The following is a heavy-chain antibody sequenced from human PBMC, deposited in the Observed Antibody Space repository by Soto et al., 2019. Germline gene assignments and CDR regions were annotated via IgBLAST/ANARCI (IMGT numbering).Heavy chain of an antibody. J-gene: IGHJ5*02. Sequence: ASVKVSCKASGGTFSSYAISWVRQAPGQGLEWMGGIIPIFGTANYAQKFQGRVTITADKSTSTAYMELSSLRSEDTAVYYCAREKGGLEHRGDNWLDPWGQGTMVTVYS. CDR1: GGTFSSYA. V-gene: IGHV1-69*06. CDR2: IIPIFGTA. CDR3: AREKGGLEHRGDNWLDP. D-gene: IGHD1-1*01.